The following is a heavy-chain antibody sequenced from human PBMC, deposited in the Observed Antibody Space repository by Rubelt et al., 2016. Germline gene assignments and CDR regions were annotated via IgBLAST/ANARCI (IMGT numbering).Heavy chain of an antibody. CDR3: ARVVPAPIAFDF. V-gene: IGHV4-59*08. J-gene: IGHJ4*02. CDR2: IHYRGST. CDR1: GGSISSSY. Sequence: QVQLQESGPGLVKPSETLSLTCTVSGGSISSSYWSWIRQPPGKGLEWIGYIHYRGSTDYNPSLKSRVTISVDTSKNQFSLKRSSVAAADTAVDYCARVVPAPIAFDFWGQGTLVTVSS. D-gene: IGHD2-2*01.